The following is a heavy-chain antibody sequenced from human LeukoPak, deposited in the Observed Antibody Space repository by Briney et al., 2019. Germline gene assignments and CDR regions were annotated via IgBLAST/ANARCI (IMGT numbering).Heavy chain of an antibody. J-gene: IGHJ5*02. D-gene: IGHD2-15*01. V-gene: IGHV4-39*01. Sequence: SETLSLTCTVSGGSISSSSYYWGWIRQPPGKGLEYIGSIYYSGSTYYNPSLKSRVTISVDTSKNQFSLKLSSVTAADTAVYYCARRGGYCSGVSCLSWFDPWGQGTLATVSS. CDR3: ARRGGYCSGVSCLSWFDP. CDR2: IYYSGST. CDR1: GGSISSSSYY.